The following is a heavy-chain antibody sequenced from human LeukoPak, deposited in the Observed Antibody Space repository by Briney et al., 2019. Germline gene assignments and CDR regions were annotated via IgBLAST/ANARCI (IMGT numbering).Heavy chain of an antibody. CDR1: GGSISNGDYY. D-gene: IGHD3-10*01. CDR2: IYYSGSA. V-gene: IGHV4-30-4*01. J-gene: IGHJ4*02. CDR3: AGMVRGVISMAFDY. Sequence: SETLSLTCTVSGGSISNGDYYWSWIRQPPGKGLEWIGYIYYSGSAYYNPSLQSRVTISVDRSKNQFSLKLSSVTAADTAVYYCAGMVRGVISMAFDYWGQGTLVTVSS.